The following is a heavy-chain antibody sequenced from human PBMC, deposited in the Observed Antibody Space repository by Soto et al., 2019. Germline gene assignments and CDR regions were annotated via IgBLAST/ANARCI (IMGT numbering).Heavy chain of an antibody. CDR2: IYYSGST. D-gene: IGHD5-12*01. CDR3: VRVDSGYDQDYYYYGMDV. V-gene: IGHV4-31*03. J-gene: IGHJ6*02. CDR1: GGSISSGGYY. Sequence: QVQLQESGPGLVKPSQTLSLTCTVSGGSISSGGYYWSWIRQHPGKGLEWIGYIYYSGSTYYNPSLKSRVTISVDTSKNQFSLKLSSVTAADTAVYYCVRVDSGYDQDYYYYGMDVWGQGTTVTVSS.